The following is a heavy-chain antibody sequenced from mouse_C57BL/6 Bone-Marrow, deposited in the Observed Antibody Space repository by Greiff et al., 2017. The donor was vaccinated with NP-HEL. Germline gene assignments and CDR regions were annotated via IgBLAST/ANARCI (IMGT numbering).Heavy chain of an antibody. CDR3: ARKGLGLFDY. D-gene: IGHD4-1*01. J-gene: IGHJ2*01. Sequence: QVQLQQSGPELVKPGASVKISCKASGYAFSSSWMNWVKQRPGKGLEWIGRIYPGDGDNNYNGKFKGKATLTADKSSSTAYMQLSSLTSEDSAVSFCARKGLGLFDYWGQGTTLTVSS. CDR2: IYPGDGDN. CDR1: GYAFSSSW. V-gene: IGHV1-82*01.